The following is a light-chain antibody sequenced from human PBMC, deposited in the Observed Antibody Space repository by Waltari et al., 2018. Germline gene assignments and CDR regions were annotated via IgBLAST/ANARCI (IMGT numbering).Light chain of an antibody. CDR3: SSYAGNNNYI. V-gene: IGLV2-8*01. CDR2: DVS. J-gene: IGLJ1*01. Sequence: QSVLTRPPSASGSPGQSVSISCTVTSSDVGGYDFVSWYQQHPGKAPKLMIYDVSKRPSGVPDRFSGSKSGNTASLTVSGLQADDEADYYCSSYAGNNNYIFGSGTKVTVL. CDR1: SSDVGGYDF.